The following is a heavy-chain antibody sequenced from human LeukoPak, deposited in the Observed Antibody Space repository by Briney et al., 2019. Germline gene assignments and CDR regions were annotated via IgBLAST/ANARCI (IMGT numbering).Heavy chain of an antibody. D-gene: IGHD2-15*01. CDR3: AREGASGGVLV. V-gene: IGHV4-34*01. CDR1: GGSFSGYY. J-gene: IGHJ3*01. Sequence: SETLSLTCAVYGGSFSGYYWSWIRQPPGKGLEWIGEINHSGSTNYNPSLKSRVTISVDTSKNQFSLKLSSVTAADTAVYYCAREGASGGVLVWGQGTMVTVSS. CDR2: INHSGST.